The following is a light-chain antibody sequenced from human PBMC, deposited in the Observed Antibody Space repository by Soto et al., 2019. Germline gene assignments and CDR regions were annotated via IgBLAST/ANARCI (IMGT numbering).Light chain of an antibody. CDR1: QDISNY. J-gene: IGKJ5*01. V-gene: IGKV1-33*01. CDR2: DVS. Sequence: IQLTQSPSSLSGSVGDRVTITCQASQDISNYLHWFQQKPGKAPQLLIFDVSNLQTGVPSRFSGGGSGTDFALTISSLEPEDIATYYCQQYDSLPLTFGQGTRLEIK. CDR3: QQYDSLPLT.